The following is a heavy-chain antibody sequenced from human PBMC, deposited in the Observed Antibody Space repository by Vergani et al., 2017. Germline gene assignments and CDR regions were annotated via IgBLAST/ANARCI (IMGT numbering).Heavy chain of an antibody. CDR2: SVHTGRP. CDR3: ARANTETNCHLYSYDYMDV. D-gene: IGHD4-11*01. J-gene: IGHJ6*03. Sequence: QVQLQQWGGGLLKPSETLSLTCVVNGGSFTSYHWTWIRQSPGEGLELVGDSVHTGRPDYNPSLKSRLTMSVDKSRNQFSLTLNSVTATDPAIYFCARANTETNCHLYSYDYMDVWGQGTAVTVS. CDR1: GGSFTSYH. V-gene: IGHV4-34*12.